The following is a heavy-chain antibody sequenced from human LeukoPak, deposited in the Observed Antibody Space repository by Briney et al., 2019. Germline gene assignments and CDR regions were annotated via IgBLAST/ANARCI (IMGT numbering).Heavy chain of an antibody. D-gene: IGHD5-24*01. Sequence: SEILSLTCTVSGGSISSGGYYWSWIRQHPGKGLEWIGYIYYSGSTYYNPSLKSRVTISVDTSKNQFSLKLSSATAADTAVYYCARGRDGYKKTFDYWGQGTLVTVSS. J-gene: IGHJ4*02. CDR2: IYYSGST. CDR1: GGSISSGGYY. CDR3: ARGRDGYKKTFDY. V-gene: IGHV4-31*03.